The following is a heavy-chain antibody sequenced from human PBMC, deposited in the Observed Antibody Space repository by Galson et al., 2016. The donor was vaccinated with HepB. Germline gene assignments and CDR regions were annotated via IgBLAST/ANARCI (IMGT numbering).Heavy chain of an antibody. CDR3: AKGADNSSPGPFHY. V-gene: IGHV3-23*01. CDR2: TSASGAST. D-gene: IGHD3-22*01. J-gene: IGHJ4*02. Sequence: SLRLSCAASGFSFSSYAMNWVRQAPGKGLEWVSATSASGASTYYADSVRGRFSISRDNSKTTLHLQMNSLRAEDTAIYYCAKGADNSSPGPFHYWGQGTLVTVSS. CDR1: GFSFSSYA.